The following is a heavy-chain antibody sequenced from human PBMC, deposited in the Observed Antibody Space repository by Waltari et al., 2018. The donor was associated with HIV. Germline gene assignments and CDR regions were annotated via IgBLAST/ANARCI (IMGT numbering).Heavy chain of an antibody. V-gene: IGHV3-30*18. J-gene: IGHJ4*02. CDR2: ISYDGSNK. CDR3: AKTGYGDYGRDD. Sequence: QVQLVESGRGVVQPWRSMRLSCTAHGFSFISYGMHWVRQAPGKGLEWVAVISYDGSNKFYTDSVKGRFTISRDNSKNTLYLQMNSLRAEDTAVYYCAKTGYGDYGRDDWGQGTLVTVSS. D-gene: IGHD4-17*01. CDR1: GFSFISYG.